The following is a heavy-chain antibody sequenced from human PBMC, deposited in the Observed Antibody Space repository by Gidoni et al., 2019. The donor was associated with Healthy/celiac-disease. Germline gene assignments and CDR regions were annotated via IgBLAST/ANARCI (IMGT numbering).Heavy chain of an antibody. J-gene: IGHJ4*02. CDR1: GGSFSGYY. CDR3: AKVGGAAAGKYFDY. V-gene: IGHV4-34*01. D-gene: IGHD6-13*01. CDR2: INHSGST. Sequence: QVQLQQWGAGLLKPSETLSLTCAVYGGSFSGYYWSWIRQPPGTGLEWIGEINHSGSTNYNPSLKSRVTISVDTSKNQFSLKLSSVTAADTAVYYCAKVGGAAAGKYFDYWGQGTLVTVSS.